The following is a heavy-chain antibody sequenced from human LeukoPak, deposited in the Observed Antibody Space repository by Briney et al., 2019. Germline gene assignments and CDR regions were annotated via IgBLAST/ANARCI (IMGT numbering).Heavy chain of an antibody. D-gene: IGHD3-10*01. Sequence: EGSLRLSCAASGFTFSSNAMSWVRQAPGKGLAWVSTVSGSGGSTYCADSVKGRFTISRDNSKNTLYLQMNSLRAEDTAVYYCARGKGHDTSSTDYWGQGTLVTVSS. CDR1: GFTFSSNA. CDR3: ARGKGHDTSSTDY. V-gene: IGHV3-23*01. CDR2: VSGSGGST. J-gene: IGHJ4*02.